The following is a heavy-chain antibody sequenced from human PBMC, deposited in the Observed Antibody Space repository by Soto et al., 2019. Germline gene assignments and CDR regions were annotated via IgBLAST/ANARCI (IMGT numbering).Heavy chain of an antibody. Sequence: SETLSLTCAVSGVSIHNSHSFWAWIRQPPGKGLEFIGSVYYSGGANYSPSLKSRVTISVDTSKNQLSLRVNSVTAADTAVYYCGRVVEGATRHTDFDSWGQGTPVTVSS. V-gene: IGHV4-39*01. D-gene: IGHD2-15*01. CDR1: GVSIHNSHSF. J-gene: IGHJ5*01. CDR2: VYYSGGA. CDR3: GRVVEGATRHTDFDS.